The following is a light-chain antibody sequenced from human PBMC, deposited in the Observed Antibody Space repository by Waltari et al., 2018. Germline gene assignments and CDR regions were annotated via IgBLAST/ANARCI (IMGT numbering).Light chain of an antibody. CDR1: QRLSSY. J-gene: IGKJ2*01. V-gene: IGKV3-11*01. CDR2: DAS. Sequence: EIVLTQSPATLSLSPGERATLSCRASQRLSSYLAWYQQKPGQAPRLLIYDASNRATGIPARFSGSGSGTDFTLTISSLEPEDFAVYYCQQRSNWLYTFGQGTKLEIK. CDR3: QQRSNWLYT.